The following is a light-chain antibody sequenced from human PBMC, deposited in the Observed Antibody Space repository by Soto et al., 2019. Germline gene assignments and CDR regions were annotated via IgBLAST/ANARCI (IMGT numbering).Light chain of an antibody. Sequence: IRMTKSASSLSASTGDRVNITCLAIHGISIYLAWYQQKPGKAPKLLIYAASTLQSGVPSRFSGSGSGTDFTLTISCLQSEDFATYYCQQYYSYPLTFGGGTKVDI. V-gene: IGKV1-8*01. J-gene: IGKJ4*01. CDR2: AAS. CDR3: QQYYSYPLT. CDR1: HGISIY.